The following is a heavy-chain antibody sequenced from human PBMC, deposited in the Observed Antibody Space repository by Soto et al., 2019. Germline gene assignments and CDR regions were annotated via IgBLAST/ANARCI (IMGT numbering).Heavy chain of an antibody. D-gene: IGHD3-22*01. CDR2: IFPGDSDT. J-gene: IGHJ4*02. V-gene: IGHV5-51*01. CDR3: AXRHQAYYYDSRTTAPDY. CDR1: GYTFTNYW. Sequence: GGALKISCMVSGYTFTNYWIDWVRQVPGKGLEWMGIIFPGDSDTRYSPSFQGQVTISADKSITTAYLQWSSLKASDTAIYYCAXRHQAYYYDSRTTAPDYWGQGTLVTVSS.